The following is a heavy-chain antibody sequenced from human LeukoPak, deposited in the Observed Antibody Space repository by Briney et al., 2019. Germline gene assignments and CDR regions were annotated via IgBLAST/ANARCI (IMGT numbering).Heavy chain of an antibody. V-gene: IGHV3-30*03. CDR3: ARDLPPMITFGGVIARHFDY. CDR2: VSYDGSNK. Sequence: GGSLRLPCAASGFTFSTYGMSWVRQAPGKGLEWVAVVSYDGSNKYYADSVKGRFTISRDNSKNTLYLQMNSLRAEDTAVYYCARDLPPMITFGGVIARHFDYWGQGTLVTVSS. CDR1: GFTFSTYG. J-gene: IGHJ4*02. D-gene: IGHD3-16*02.